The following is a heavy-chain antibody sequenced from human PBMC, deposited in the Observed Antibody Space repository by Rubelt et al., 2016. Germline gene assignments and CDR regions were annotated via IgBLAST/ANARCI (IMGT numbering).Heavy chain of an antibody. V-gene: IGHV3-23*04. CDR3: VSSSLDY. D-gene: IGHD6-13*01. Sequence: EVQLVESGGGLVQPGGSLRLSCAASGFTFSGYAMTWVRQAPGRGLEWVSAISGSGDKTFYADSVKGRFTISRENTKNTLDPQMNSLRAEDSAVYYCVSSSLDYWGQGTLVTVSS. CDR2: ISGSGDKT. J-gene: IGHJ4*02. CDR1: GFTFSGYA.